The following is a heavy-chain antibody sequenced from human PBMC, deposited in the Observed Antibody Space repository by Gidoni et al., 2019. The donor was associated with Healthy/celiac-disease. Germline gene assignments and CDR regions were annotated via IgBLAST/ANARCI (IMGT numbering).Heavy chain of an antibody. D-gene: IGHD4-17*01. J-gene: IGHJ4*02. CDR3: ARRRLYGDYGHFDY. CDR1: GGSFSGYY. Sequence: QVQLQQWGAGLLKPSETLSLTCAVYGGSFSGYYWSWIRQPPGKGLEWIGEINHSGSTNYNPSLKSRVTISVDTSKNQFSLKLSSVTAADTAVYYCARRRLYGDYGHFDYWGQGTLVTVSS. CDR2: INHSGST. V-gene: IGHV4-34*01.